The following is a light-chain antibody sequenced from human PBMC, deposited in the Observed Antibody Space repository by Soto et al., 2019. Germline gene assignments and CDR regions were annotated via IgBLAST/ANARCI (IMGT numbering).Light chain of an antibody. CDR3: QVWDSSSDHYV. Sequence: SYELTQPPSVSVAPGQTARITCGGNNIGSISVHWYQQKPGLAPLLVVYDDSDRPSGIPERFCGYNSANTATLTISMVEAGDEADYYCQVWDSSSDHYVFGTGTKVTVL. CDR1: NIGSIS. CDR2: DDS. V-gene: IGLV3-21*02. J-gene: IGLJ1*01.